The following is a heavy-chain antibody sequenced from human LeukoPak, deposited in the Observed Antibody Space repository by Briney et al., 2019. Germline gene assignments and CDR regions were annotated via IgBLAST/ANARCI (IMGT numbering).Heavy chain of an antibody. Sequence: GASVKVSCKASGYTFTSYGISWVRQAPGQGLEWMGWISAYNGNTNYAQKLQGRVSLTTDTSTSTAYMELTSLRSDDTAVYYCARDLGVGRFDPWGQGTLVTVSS. CDR2: ISAYNGNT. J-gene: IGHJ5*02. CDR3: ARDLGVGRFDP. V-gene: IGHV1-18*01. CDR1: GYTFTSYG. D-gene: IGHD2-8*01.